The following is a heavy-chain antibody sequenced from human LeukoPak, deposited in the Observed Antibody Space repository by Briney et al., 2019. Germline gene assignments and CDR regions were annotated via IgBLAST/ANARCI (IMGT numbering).Heavy chain of an antibody. V-gene: IGHV4-34*01. Sequence: SETLSLTCAVYGGSFSGYYWSWIRQPPGKGLEWIGEIKHSGSTNYNPSLKSRVTISVDTSKNQFSLKLSSVTAADTAVYYCARRYCSSTSCPTSFDYWGQGTLVTVSS. CDR3: ARRYCSSTSCPTSFDY. D-gene: IGHD2-2*01. J-gene: IGHJ4*02. CDR2: IKHSGST. CDR1: GGSFSGYY.